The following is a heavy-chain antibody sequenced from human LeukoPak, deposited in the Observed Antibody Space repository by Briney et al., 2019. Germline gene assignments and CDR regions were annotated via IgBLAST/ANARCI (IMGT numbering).Heavy chain of an antibody. CDR2: INPVNGNT. J-gene: IGHJ3*02. CDR3: ARGHDNTNWYYAFDI. Sequence: ASVKVSCKASGYTLTSNAIHWVRQAPGQRLEWMGWINPVNGNTKYSQKFQARVTITRDTSANTAYMELSSLSSEDTAVYYCARGHDNTNWYYAFDIWGQGTMVTVSS. CDR1: GYTLTSNA. V-gene: IGHV1-3*01. D-gene: IGHD1-7*01.